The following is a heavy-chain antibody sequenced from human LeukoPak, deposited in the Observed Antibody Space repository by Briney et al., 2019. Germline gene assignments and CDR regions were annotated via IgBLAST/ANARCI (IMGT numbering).Heavy chain of an antibody. V-gene: IGHV3-23*01. Sequence: SGGSLRLSCAAYGFTFSSYAMIWVRQAPGKGLEWVSAIGGSGGSTSYADSVKGRFTISRDNSKNTLYLQMNSLRAEDTAVYYCAKGPRQVDYWGQGNLVTVSS. CDR1: GFTFSSYA. CDR2: IGGSGGST. CDR3: AKGPRQVDY. J-gene: IGHJ4*02.